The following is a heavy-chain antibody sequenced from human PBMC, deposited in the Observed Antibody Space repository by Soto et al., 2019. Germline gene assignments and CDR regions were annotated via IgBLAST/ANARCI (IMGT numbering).Heavy chain of an antibody. V-gene: IGHV4-59*01. Sequence: MASETLSLTCTVSCGSISSYYWSWIRQPPGKGLEWIGYIHYSGSANYNPSLMSRVTISVDSSKNQFSLKLSSVTAADTAVYYCARDQNGSPHFDYWGQGTLVTVSS. J-gene: IGHJ4*02. CDR1: CGSISSYY. CDR3: ARDQNGSPHFDY. D-gene: IGHD1-26*01. CDR2: IHYSGSA.